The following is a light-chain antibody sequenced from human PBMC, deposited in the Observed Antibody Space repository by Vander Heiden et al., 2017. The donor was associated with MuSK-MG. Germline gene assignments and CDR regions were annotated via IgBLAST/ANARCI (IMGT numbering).Light chain of an antibody. CDR3: ISYIHTSSPGV. CDR1: SSDVGGYNY. Sequence: QTITISCTGTSSDVGGYNYVSWYQQHPGKAPKLMIYDVSNRPSGVSNRFSGSKSVHTAYVILSGLEAEVQACDFPISYIHTSSPGVFGGGTKLTVL. V-gene: IGLV2-14*04. CDR2: DVS. J-gene: IGLJ3*02.